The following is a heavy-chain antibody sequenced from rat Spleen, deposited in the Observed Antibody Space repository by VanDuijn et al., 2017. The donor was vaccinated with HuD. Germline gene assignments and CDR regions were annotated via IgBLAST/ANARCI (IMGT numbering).Heavy chain of an antibody. J-gene: IGHJ4*01. CDR1: GFTFNYYW. D-gene: IGHD1-12*03. CDR3: ARHHYDGYYHGPVLGIMDA. CDR2: IGTGGGNT. V-gene: IGHV5-25*01. Sequence: EVQLVESGGGLVQPGRSLKLSCVTSGFTFNYYWMTWIRRAPTKGLEWVASIGTGGGNTYYRDSVKGRFTISRDNAKSTLYLQMDSLRSEDTARYYCARHHYDGYYHGPVLGIMDAWGQGASVTVSS.